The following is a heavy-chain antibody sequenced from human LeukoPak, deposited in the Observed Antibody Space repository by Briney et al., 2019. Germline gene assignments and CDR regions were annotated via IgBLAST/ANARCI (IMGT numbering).Heavy chain of an antibody. J-gene: IGHJ3*02. V-gene: IGHV4-39*01. CDR3: ARLGTLYDSSGYYYASAFDI. CDR2: IYYSGST. Sequence: SETLSLTCTVSGGSISSSSYYWGWIRQPPGKGLEWIGSIYYSGSTYYNPSLKSRVTISVDTSKNQFSLKLSSVTAADTAVYYCARLGTLYDSSGYYYASAFDIWGQGTMVTVSS. D-gene: IGHD3-22*01. CDR1: GGSISSSSYY.